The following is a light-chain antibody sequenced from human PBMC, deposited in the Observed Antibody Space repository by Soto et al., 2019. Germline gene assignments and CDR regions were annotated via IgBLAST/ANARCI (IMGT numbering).Light chain of an antibody. V-gene: IGKV1-39*01. J-gene: IGKJ4*01. Sequence: DIQMTQSPSSLSASVGDRVTITCRASQSISSYINWYQQKPGKAPNLLIYTASSLESGVPSRFSGSGSGTDFTLTITSLQPEDFATYYCQQSYSTPLTFGGGTKVDIK. CDR1: QSISSY. CDR2: TAS. CDR3: QQSYSTPLT.